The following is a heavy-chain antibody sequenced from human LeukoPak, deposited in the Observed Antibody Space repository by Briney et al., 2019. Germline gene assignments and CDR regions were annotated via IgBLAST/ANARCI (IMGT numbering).Heavy chain of an antibody. Sequence: PGGSLRLSCAASGFTFSSYAMHWVRQAPGKGLEWVAVISYDGSNNYYADSVKGRSTMSRDNSKNTLYPQMNSLRAEDTAVYYCAKNGDSERWLQPKFVTHWGQGTLVTVSS. V-gene: IGHV3-30*04. D-gene: IGHD5-24*01. J-gene: IGHJ4*02. CDR1: GFTFSSYA. CDR3: AKNGDSERWLQPKFVTH. CDR2: ISYDGSNN.